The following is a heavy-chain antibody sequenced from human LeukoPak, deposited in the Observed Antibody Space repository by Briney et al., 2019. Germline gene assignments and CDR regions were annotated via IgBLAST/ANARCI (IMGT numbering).Heavy chain of an antibody. Sequence: GGSLRLSCAASGFTVSSNEMSWVRQAPGKGLEWVSSISGGSTYYADSVKGRFTISRDNSRNTLYLQMNSLRAEDTAVYYCAKVRVVFNWNYAYYFDNWGQGTLVTVSS. CDR1: GFTVSSNE. CDR3: AKVRVVFNWNYAYYFDN. CDR2: ISGGST. V-gene: IGHV3-38-3*01. D-gene: IGHD1-7*01. J-gene: IGHJ4*02.